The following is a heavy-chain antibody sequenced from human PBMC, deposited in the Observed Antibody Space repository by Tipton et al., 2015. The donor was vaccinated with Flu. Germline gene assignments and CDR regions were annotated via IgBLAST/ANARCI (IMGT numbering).Heavy chain of an antibody. Sequence: QSGAEVKKPGSSVKVSCKASGGTFSSYAISWVRQAPGQGLEWMGGIIPIFGTANYAQKFQGRVTITADESTSTAYMELSSLRSEDTAVYYCARCAASPMVRGVITPSYYMDVWGKGTTVTVSS. CDR3: ARCAASPMVRGVITPSYYMDV. D-gene: IGHD3-10*01. J-gene: IGHJ6*03. V-gene: IGHV1-69*01. CDR2: IIPIFGTA. CDR1: GGTFSSYA.